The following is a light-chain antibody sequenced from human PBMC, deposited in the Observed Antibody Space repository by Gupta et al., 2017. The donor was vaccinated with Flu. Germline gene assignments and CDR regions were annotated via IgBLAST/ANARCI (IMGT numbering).Light chain of an antibody. CDR1: QSVNNF. Sequence: DLQMTPSPCSLSFSLGDRDTITCRASQSVNNFLNWYQQKLGKAPKLLIYGASTLQGGAPSRFSGSGSGTDFTLTINSLQPADFATYYCQQGYSTPQTFGRGTTVEIK. V-gene: IGKV1-39*01. CDR2: GAS. J-gene: IGKJ4*02. CDR3: QQGYSTPQT.